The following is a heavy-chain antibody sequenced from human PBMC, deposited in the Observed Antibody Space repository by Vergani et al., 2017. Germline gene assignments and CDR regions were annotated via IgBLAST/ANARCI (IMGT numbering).Heavy chain of an antibody. D-gene: IGHD3-22*01. Sequence: QVQLQESGPGLVKPSETLSLTCIVSGGSISPYYWSWIRQPAGKGLEWIGRIYTSGMTNYNPSLKSRVTMSVDTSKNQFSLKLSSVTAADTAVYYCARGDNYYDSSGYYPRYYYYMDVWGKGP. CDR3: ARGDNYYDSSGYYPRYYYYMDV. J-gene: IGHJ6*03. CDR1: GGSISPYY. CDR2: IYTSGMT. V-gene: IGHV4-4*07.